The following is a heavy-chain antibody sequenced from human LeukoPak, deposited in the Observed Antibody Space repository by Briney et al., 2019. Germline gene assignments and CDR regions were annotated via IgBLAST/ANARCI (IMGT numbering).Heavy chain of an antibody. CDR2: FDPEDGET. D-gene: IGHD5-24*01. Sequence: ASVKVSCKVSGYTLTELSMHWVRQAPGKGLEWMEGFDPEDGETIYAQKFQGRVTMTEDTSTDTAYMELSSLRSEDTAVYYCATAFRDGYKIDYWGQGTLVTVSS. J-gene: IGHJ4*02. CDR1: GYTLTELS. CDR3: ATAFRDGYKIDY. V-gene: IGHV1-24*01.